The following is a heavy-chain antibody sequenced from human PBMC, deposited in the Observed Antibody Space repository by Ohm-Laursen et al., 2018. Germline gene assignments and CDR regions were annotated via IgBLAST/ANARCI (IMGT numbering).Heavy chain of an antibody. CDR1: GFTFSSYW. D-gene: IGHD3-3*01. Sequence: SLRLSCAASGFTFSSYWMSWVRQAPGKGLGWVANIKQDGSEKYYVDSVKGRFTISRDNAKNSLYLQMNSLRAEDTAVYYCARDIDDFWSGRYGSDYWGQGTLVTVSS. CDR3: ARDIDDFWSGRYGSDY. J-gene: IGHJ4*02. V-gene: IGHV3-7*01. CDR2: IKQDGSEK.